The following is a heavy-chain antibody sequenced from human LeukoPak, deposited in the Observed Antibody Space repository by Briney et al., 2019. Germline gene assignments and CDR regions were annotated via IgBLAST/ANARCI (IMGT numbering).Heavy chain of an antibody. CDR3: AREDPWLSKGVAY. CDR2: INSDGSST. D-gene: IGHD5-24*01. Sequence: PGGTLRLSCAASGFTFSSYWMHWVRQAPGKGLVWVSRINSDGSSTSYADSVKGRFTISRDNSKNTLYLQMNSLRAEDTAVYYCAREDPWLSKGVAYWGQGTLVTVSS. V-gene: IGHV3-74*01. CDR1: GFTFSSYW. J-gene: IGHJ4*02.